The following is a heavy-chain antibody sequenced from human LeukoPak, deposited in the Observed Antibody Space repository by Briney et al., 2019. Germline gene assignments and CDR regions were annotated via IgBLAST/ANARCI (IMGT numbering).Heavy chain of an antibody. CDR1: GFSFSGHW. V-gene: IGHV3-74*01. Sequence: GGSLRLSCTASGFSFSGHWMHWARQLPGKGLVWVSRISPTGSTTSYADSVKGRFTISRDNAKNSLFLQMNSLRAEDTALYYCARGEKSGVAYTNWLDSWGQGTLVPVSS. CDR2: ISPTGSTT. J-gene: IGHJ5*01. D-gene: IGHD3-3*01. CDR3: ARGEKSGVAYTNWLDS.